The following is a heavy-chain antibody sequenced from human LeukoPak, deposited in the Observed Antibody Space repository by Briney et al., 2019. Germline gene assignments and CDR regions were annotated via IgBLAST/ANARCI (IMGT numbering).Heavy chain of an antibody. CDR3: ARRRDDYYDSSGYTYAFDI. CDR2: IYWDDDK. Sequence: ESGPTLVKPTQTLTLTCTFSGFSLSTRGVGVGWIRQPPGKALEWLSLIYWDDDKRYSPSLKSRLTITKDTSKNQVVLRMTNMDPVDTATYYCARRRDDYYDSSGYTYAFDIWGQGTLVTVSS. D-gene: IGHD3-22*01. CDR1: GFSLSTRGVG. J-gene: IGHJ3*02. V-gene: IGHV2-5*02.